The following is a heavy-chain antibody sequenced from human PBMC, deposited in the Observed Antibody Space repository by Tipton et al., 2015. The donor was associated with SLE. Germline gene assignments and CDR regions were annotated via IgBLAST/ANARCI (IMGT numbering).Heavy chain of an antibody. V-gene: IGHV4-4*08. D-gene: IGHD6-6*01. J-gene: IGHJ6*03. CDR2: IYTSGST. Sequence: TLSLTCTVSGGSISSYYWSWVRQPPRKGLEWIGYIYTSGSTNNNPPLKSRVTISVDTSKNQFSLKLSSVTAAATAVYYCARVGYEYSSSSPYYYYYYMDVWGKGTTVTVSS. CDR3: ARVGYEYSSSSPYYYYYYMDV. CDR1: GGSISSYY.